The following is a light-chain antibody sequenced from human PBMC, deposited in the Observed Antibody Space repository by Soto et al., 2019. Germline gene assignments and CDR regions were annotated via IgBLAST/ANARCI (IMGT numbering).Light chain of an antibody. V-gene: IGKV2-24*01. Sequence: DIVMTQTPLSPPVTLGQPASISCRSSQSLVHSNGDTYLGWLQQRPGQPPRPLIYKVSNRFSGVPDSCGGSGGRKDFTMKIRGVEDEDVVVYYCMQATQLPRRFGGGTKVEIK. CDR1: QSLVHSNGDTY. J-gene: IGKJ4*02. CDR3: MQATQLPRR. CDR2: KVS.